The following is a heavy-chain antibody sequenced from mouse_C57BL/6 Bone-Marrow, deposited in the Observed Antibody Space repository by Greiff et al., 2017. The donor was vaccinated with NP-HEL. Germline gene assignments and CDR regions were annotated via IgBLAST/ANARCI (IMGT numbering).Heavy chain of an antibody. CDR2: IYPRSGNT. CDR3: ARRGIAY. V-gene: IGHV1-81*01. Sequence: VKVVESGAELARPGASVKLSCKASGYTFTSYGISWVKQRTGQGLEWIGEIYPRSGNTYYNEKFKGKATLTADKSSSTAYMELRSLTSEDSAVYFCARRGIAYWGQGTLVTVSA. J-gene: IGHJ3*01. CDR1: GYTFTSYG.